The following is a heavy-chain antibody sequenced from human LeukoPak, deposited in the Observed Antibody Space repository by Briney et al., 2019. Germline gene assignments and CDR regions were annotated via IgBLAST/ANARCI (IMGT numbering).Heavy chain of an antibody. Sequence: QSGGSLRLSCAASGFTFDDYAMHWVRQAPGMGLEWVAVMSYDGTYKYYADSVKGRFTISRDNSKNTLYLQMNSLRAEDTAVYYCAKVSGYDYVWGSYRYPDYWGQGALVTVSS. D-gene: IGHD3-16*02. V-gene: IGHV3-30*18. CDR2: MSYDGTYK. J-gene: IGHJ4*02. CDR1: GFTFDDYA. CDR3: AKVSGYDYVWGSYRYPDY.